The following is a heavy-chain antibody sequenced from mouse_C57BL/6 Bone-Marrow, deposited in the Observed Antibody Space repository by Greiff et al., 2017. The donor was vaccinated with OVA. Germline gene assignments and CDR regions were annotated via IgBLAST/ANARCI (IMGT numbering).Heavy chain of an antibody. CDR1: GYTFTSYW. CDR2: IDPSDSYT. J-gene: IGHJ1*03. V-gene: IGHV1-59*01. Sequence: QVQLQQPGAELVRPGTSVKLSCKASGYTFTSYWMHWVKQRPGQGLEWIGVIDPSDSYTNYNQKFKGKATLTVDTSSSTAYMQLSSLTSEDSAVYYCASLRGYLDVWGTGTTVIVSS. CDR3: ASLRGYLDV.